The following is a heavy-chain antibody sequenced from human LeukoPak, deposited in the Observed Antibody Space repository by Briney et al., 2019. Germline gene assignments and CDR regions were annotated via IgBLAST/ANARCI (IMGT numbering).Heavy chain of an antibody. D-gene: IGHD3-10*01. CDR1: DSSISSYY. CDR3: ARHLGSGSYYIDDAFDI. J-gene: IGHJ3*02. CDR2: IYYSGST. Sequence: SETLSLTCTVADSSISSYYWSWIRQPPGKGLEWIGYIYYSGSTNYNPSLKSRVTISVDTSKNQFSLKLSSETAADTAVYYCARHLGSGSYYIDDAFDIWGQGTMVTVSS. V-gene: IGHV4-59*08.